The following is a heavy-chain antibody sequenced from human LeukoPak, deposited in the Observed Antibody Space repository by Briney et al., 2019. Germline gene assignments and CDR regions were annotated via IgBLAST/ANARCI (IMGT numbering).Heavy chain of an antibody. V-gene: IGHV1-18*01. D-gene: IGHD3-10*01. CDR1: GYTFTSYG. CDR2: ISAYNGNT. Sequence: ASVKVSCKASGYTFTSYGISWVRQASGQGLEWMGWISAYNGNTNYAQKLQGRVTMTTDTSTSTAYMELRSLRSDDTAVYYCARAPYYYGSGDSGWFDPWGQGTLVTVSS. CDR3: ARAPYYYGSGDSGWFDP. J-gene: IGHJ5*02.